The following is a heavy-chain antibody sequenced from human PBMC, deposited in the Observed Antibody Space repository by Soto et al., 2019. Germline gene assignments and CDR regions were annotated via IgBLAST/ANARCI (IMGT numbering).Heavy chain of an antibody. Sequence: SETLSPTCTFSGGSISSGGYYWSWIRQHPGKGLEWIGYIYYSGSTYYNPSLKSRVTISVDTSKSQFSLKLTSVTAADTAVYYCARERPDGARLDPWGQGTLVTVSS. J-gene: IGHJ5*02. CDR1: GGSISSGGYY. CDR3: ARERPDGARLDP. D-gene: IGHD6-6*01. V-gene: IGHV4-30-4*08. CDR2: IYYSGST.